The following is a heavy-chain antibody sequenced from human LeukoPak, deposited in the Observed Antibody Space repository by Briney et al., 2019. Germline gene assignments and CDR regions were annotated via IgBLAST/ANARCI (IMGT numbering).Heavy chain of an antibody. Sequence: ASVKVSFKASGYTFTVYYIHWVRQAPGQGLEWMGWINPNSGGTNYAQKFQGRVTMTRDTSISTAYVELSRLRSDDTAVYYCARMGYSSGYNWFDPWGQGTLVTVSS. V-gene: IGHV1-2*02. J-gene: IGHJ5*02. CDR2: INPNSGGT. D-gene: IGHD6-19*01. CDR3: ARMGYSSGYNWFDP. CDR1: GYTFTVYY.